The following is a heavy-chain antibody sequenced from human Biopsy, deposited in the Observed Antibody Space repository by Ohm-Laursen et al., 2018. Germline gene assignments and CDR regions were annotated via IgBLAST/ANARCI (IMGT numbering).Heavy chain of an antibody. CDR2: IYPNSGDT. CDR3: ARDLLEWSLPS. CDR1: GVAFLGYY. Sequence: GASVKVSCKASGVAFLGYYLHWVRQAPGQGLERMGSIYPNSGDTDFAQKFQGRVSMTRDTSVSTAYLELSSLRSDDTAIYYCARDLLEWSLPSWGQGTLVTVSS. D-gene: IGHD3-3*01. J-gene: IGHJ4*02. V-gene: IGHV1-2*02.